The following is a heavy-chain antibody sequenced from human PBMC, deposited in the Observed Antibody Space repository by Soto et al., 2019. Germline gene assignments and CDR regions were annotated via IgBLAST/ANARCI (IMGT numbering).Heavy chain of an antibody. J-gene: IGHJ6*02. D-gene: IGHD2-15*01. CDR1: GFTFSSCT. V-gene: IGHV3-21*01. CDR2: ISPSTSHI. CDR3: SGCSGGACHQNYGMDV. Sequence: EVHLVESGGGLVKPGGSLRLSCAVSGFTFSSCTMNWVRQAPGKGLEWVSSISPSTSHIYYADSVKGRFTISRDNAKNSLXLXMNSLRAEDTAVYYCSGCSGGACHQNYGMDVWGQGTTVTVSS.